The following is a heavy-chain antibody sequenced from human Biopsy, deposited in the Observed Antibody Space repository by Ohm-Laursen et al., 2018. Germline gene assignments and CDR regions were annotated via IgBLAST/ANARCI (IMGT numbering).Heavy chain of an antibody. J-gene: IGHJ2*01. CDR3: ARRPYGGTRYWYFDL. D-gene: IGHD4-23*01. Sequence: TLSLTCTVSGGSVSSGGFYWSWIRQHPGKGLEWIGYIYYSGTTYYNPSLKSLVTISVDTSKNQFSLKLNSVTAADTAVYYFARRPYGGTRYWYFDLWGRGTLVTVSS. CDR2: IYYSGTT. V-gene: IGHV4-31*01. CDR1: GGSVSSGGFY.